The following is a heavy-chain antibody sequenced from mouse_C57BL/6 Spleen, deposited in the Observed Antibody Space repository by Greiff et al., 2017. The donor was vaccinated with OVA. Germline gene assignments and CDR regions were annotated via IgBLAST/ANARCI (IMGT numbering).Heavy chain of an antibody. V-gene: IGHV1-81*01. D-gene: IGHD1-1*01. J-gene: IGHJ1*03. CDR3: ARWVGSSPYWYCDV. Sequence: QVQLQQSGAELARPGASVKLSCKASGYTFTSYGISWVKQRTGQGLEWIGEIYPRSGNTYYNEKFKGKATLTADKSSSTAYMELRSLTSEDSAVYFCARWVGSSPYWYCDVWGTGTTVTVSS. CDR1: GYTFTSYG. CDR2: IYPRSGNT.